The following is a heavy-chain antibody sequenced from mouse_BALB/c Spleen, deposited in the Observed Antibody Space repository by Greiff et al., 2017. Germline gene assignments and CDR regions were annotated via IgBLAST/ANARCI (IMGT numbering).Heavy chain of an antibody. V-gene: IGHV3-8*02. CDR3: ARYYYGSSYYFDD. D-gene: IGHD1-1*01. CDR1: GYSITSGY. J-gene: IGHJ2*01. Sequence: EVKLMESGPSLVKPSQTLSLTCSVTGYSITSGYWNWIRKFPGNKLEYMGYISYSGSTYYNPSLKSRISITRDTSKNQYYLKLNSVTTEDTATYYCARYYYGSSYYFDDWGQGTTLTVSS. CDR2: ISYSGST.